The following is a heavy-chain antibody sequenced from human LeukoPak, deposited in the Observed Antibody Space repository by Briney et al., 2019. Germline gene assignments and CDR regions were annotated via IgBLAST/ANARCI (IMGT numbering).Heavy chain of an antibody. J-gene: IGHJ4*02. V-gene: IGHV3-64*01. CDR2: ISSNGGRS. CDR3: ARDLSRQVGAFDY. D-gene: IGHD1-26*01. CDR1: GFTFSSYS. Sequence: GGSLRLSCAASGFTFSSYSMHWVRQAPGKGLEYVSAISSNGGRSYYANSVKGRFTISRDNAKNSLYLQMNSLRAEDTAVYYCARDLSRQVGAFDYWGQGALVTVSS.